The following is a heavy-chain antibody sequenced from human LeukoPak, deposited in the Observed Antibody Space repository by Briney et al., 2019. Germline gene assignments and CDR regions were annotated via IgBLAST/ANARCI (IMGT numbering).Heavy chain of an antibody. D-gene: IGHD2-2*02. CDR1: GFTFSSYA. Sequence: GGSLRLSCAASGFTFSSYAMSWVRQAPGKGLEWVSAISGSGGSTYYADSVKGRFTISRDNSKNTLYLQMNSLRAEDTAVYYCANMNIVVVPAAITDQGDDAFDIWGQGTMVTVSS. J-gene: IGHJ3*02. V-gene: IGHV3-23*01. CDR2: ISGSGGST. CDR3: ANMNIVVVPAAITDQGDDAFDI.